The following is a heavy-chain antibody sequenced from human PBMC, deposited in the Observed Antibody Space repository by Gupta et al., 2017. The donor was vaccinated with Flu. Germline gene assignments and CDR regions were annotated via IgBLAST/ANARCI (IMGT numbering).Heavy chain of an antibody. Sequence: KGLEWLGYIYYSGSTFYKPALKSRITMSVDMSKNQFSLKLSSVTAADTAVYYCARGPASWSGYLAPVSLFGPWGQGMLVTVSS. CDR2: IYYSGST. J-gene: IGHJ5*02. CDR3: ARGPASWSGYLAPVSLFGP. V-gene: IGHV4-31*02. D-gene: IGHD3-3*01.